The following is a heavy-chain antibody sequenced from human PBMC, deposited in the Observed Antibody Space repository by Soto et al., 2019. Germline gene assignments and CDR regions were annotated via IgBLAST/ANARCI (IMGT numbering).Heavy chain of an antibody. Sequence: ASVEVSCKASGYTFTSYCISWVLQAPGQGLEWMGWISAYNGNTNYAQKLQGRVTMTTDTSTSTAYMELRSLRSDDTAVYYCARVPSKEGYFDYWGQGTLVTVSS. J-gene: IGHJ4*02. CDR2: ISAYNGNT. CDR1: GYTFTSYC. D-gene: IGHD4-4*01. V-gene: IGHV1-18*01. CDR3: ARVPSKEGYFDY.